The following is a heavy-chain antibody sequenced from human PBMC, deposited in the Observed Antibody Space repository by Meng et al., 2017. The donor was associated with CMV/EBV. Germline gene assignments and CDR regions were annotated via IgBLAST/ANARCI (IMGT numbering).Heavy chain of an antibody. CDR3: ARLGYSSGWYLGY. J-gene: IGHJ4*02. CDR1: GGSISSSSYY. CDR2: IYYSGST. V-gene: IGHV4-39*01. Sequence: SETLSLTCTVSGGSISSSSYYWGWIRQPPGKGLEWIGSIYYSGSTYYNPSLKSRVTISVDTSKNQFSLKLSSVTAADTAVYYCARLGYSSGWYLGYWGQGTLVTVPQ. D-gene: IGHD6-19*01.